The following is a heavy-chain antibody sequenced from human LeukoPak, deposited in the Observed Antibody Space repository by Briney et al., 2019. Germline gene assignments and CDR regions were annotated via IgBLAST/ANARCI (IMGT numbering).Heavy chain of an antibody. J-gene: IGHJ5*02. Sequence: ASVKVSCKASGYTFTIYDINWVRQATGQGLEWMGWMNPNSGNTGYAQKFQGRVTMTRNTSISTAYMELSSLRSEDTAVYYCARGSIAANWFDPWGQGTLVTVSS. CDR3: ARGSIAANWFDP. D-gene: IGHD6-6*01. CDR1: GYTFTIYD. CDR2: MNPNSGNT. V-gene: IGHV1-8*01.